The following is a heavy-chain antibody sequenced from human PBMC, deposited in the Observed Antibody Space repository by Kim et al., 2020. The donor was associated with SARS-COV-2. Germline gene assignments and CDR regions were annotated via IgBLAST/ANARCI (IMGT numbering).Heavy chain of an antibody. Sequence: GGSLRLSCAASGFTVSSNYMSWVRQAQGKGLEWVSVIYSGGSTYYADSVKGRFTISRDNSKNTLYLQMNSLRAEDTAGYYCARDFGLYFYYGMDVWGQRTTVTVSS. CDR2: IYSGGST. D-gene: IGHD3-16*01. J-gene: IGHJ6*02. V-gene: IGHV3-53*01. CDR3: ARDFGLYFYYGMDV. CDR1: GFTVSSNY.